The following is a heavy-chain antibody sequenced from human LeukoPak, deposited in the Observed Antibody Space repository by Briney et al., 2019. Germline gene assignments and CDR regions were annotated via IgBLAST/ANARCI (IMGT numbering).Heavy chain of an antibody. J-gene: IGHJ5*02. CDR1: GFTFSNYA. D-gene: IGHD6-13*01. Sequence: GGSLRLSCSASGFTFSNYAMYWVRQAPGKGLEWVSGISWNSGSIGYADSVKGRFTISRDNAKNSLYLQMNSLRAEDTALYYCAKDTKRGQLVSWGQGTLVTVSS. CDR3: AKDTKRGQLVS. V-gene: IGHV3-9*01. CDR2: ISWNSGSI.